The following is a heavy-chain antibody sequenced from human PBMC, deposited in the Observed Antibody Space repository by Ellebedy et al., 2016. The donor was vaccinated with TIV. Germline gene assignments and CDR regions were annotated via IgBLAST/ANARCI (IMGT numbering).Heavy chain of an antibody. V-gene: IGHV5-51*01. J-gene: IGHJ2*01. CDR2: IYPGDFDT. CDR1: GYSFTSYW. D-gene: IGHD3-22*01. Sequence: GESLKISCKGSGYSFTSYWIGWVRQMPGKGLAWMGIIYPGDFDTRYSPSFQGQVTISADKSSSPAYLQWSSRKASDTAMSDCARQRWYDSSGYQYWYFDLWGRGTLVTDSS. CDR3: ARQRWYDSSGYQYWYFDL.